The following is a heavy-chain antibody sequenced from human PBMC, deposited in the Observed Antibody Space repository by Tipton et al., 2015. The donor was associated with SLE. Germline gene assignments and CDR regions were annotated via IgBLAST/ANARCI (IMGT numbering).Heavy chain of an antibody. CDR2: IYYSGST. CDR3: ARDQKPPGWFGEYYYMDV. Sequence: TLSLTCTVSGGSISSSSYYWGWIRQPPGKGLEWIGSIYYSGSTYYNPSLKSRVTISVDTSKNQFSLKLSSVTAADTAVYYCARDQKPPGWFGEYYYMDVWGKGTTVTVSS. J-gene: IGHJ6*03. V-gene: IGHV4-39*07. D-gene: IGHD3-10*01. CDR1: GGSISSSSYY.